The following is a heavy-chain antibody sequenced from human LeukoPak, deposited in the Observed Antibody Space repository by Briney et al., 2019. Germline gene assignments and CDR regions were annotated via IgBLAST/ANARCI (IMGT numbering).Heavy chain of an antibody. CDR3: ARGLPKHDYGDYGGTWFDP. Sequence: GGSLRLSCAGSGFTFSSYWMTWVRQAPGKGLEWVASIKQDGSEKYCVDSVKGRFTISRDNAKNSLYLLMNSLRAEDTAVYYCARGLPKHDYGDYGGTWFDPWGQGTLVTVSS. CDR1: GFTFSSYW. J-gene: IGHJ5*02. D-gene: IGHD4-17*01. V-gene: IGHV3-7*01. CDR2: IKQDGSEK.